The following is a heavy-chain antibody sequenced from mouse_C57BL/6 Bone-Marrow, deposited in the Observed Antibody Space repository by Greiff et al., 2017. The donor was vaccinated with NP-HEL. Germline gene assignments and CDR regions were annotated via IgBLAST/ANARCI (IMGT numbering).Heavy chain of an antibody. J-gene: IGHJ4*01. D-gene: IGHD1-1*01. CDR1: GFTFSSYG. CDR2: ISSGGSYT. V-gene: IGHV5-6*01. Sequence: EVQVVESGGDLVKPGGSLKLSCAASGFTFSSYGMSWVRQTPDKRLGWVATISSGGSYTYYPDSVKGRFTISRDNAKNTLYLQMSSLKSEDTAMYYCARHGIYYYGSSPYYYAMDYWGQGTSVTVSS. CDR3: ARHGIYYYGSSPYYYAMDY.